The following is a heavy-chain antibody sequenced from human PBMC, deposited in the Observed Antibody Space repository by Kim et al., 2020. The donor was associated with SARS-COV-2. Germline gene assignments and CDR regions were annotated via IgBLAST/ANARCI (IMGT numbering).Heavy chain of an antibody. CDR1: GYTLTSYS. V-gene: IGHV1-3*01. CDR2: INVVNGDT. J-gene: IGHJ4*02. Sequence: ASVKVSCKASGYTLTSYSIHWVRQAPGQRLEWMGCINVVNGDTKYSQKFQGRVTITRDTSANTIYMELSSLRSEDTAVYYCARDGRSVDYYFDIWGQGTLVTVSS. CDR3: ARDGRSVDYYFDI.